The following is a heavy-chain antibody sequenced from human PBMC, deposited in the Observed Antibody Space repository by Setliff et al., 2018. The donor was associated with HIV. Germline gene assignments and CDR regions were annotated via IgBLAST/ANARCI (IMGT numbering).Heavy chain of an antibody. CDR3: ARYDSSGYYPSNYYYYGMDV. CDR1: GYTFTNYG. D-gene: IGHD3-22*01. Sequence: GASVKVSCKTSGYTFTNYGISWVRQAPGQGLEWMGWISAYNGNTNYAQKLQGRVTMTTDTSTSTVYMELRSLRSDDTAVYYCARYDSSGYYPSNYYYYGMDVWGQGTTVTVSS. CDR2: ISAYNGNT. V-gene: IGHV1-18*01. J-gene: IGHJ6*02.